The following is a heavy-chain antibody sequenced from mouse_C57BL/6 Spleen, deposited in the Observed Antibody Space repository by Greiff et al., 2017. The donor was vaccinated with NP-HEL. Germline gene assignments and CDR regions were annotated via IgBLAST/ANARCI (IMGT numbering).Heavy chain of an antibody. CDR1: GYTFTSYW. D-gene: IGHD3-2*02. CDR2: IDPSDSET. J-gene: IGHJ2*01. CDR3: AREDSSGYDDY. Sequence: QVQLKQPGAELVRPGSSVKLSCKASGYTFTSYWMHWVKQRPIQGLEWIGNIDPSDSETHYNQKFKDKATLTVDKSSSTAYMQLSSLTSEDSAVYYCAREDSSGYDDYWGQGTTLTVSS. V-gene: IGHV1-52*01.